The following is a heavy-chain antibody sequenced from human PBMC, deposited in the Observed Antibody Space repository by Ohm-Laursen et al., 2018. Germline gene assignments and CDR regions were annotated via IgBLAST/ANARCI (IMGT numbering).Heavy chain of an antibody. CDR1: GFTFSSDW. CDR3: ARDRDWAIDY. Sequence: SLRLSCAASGFTFSSDWMHWVRQAPGEGLVWVSRIKGDGSETNYADSVKGRFTISRDNAENLLYLQMDRLRDDDTAVYYCARDRDWAIDYWGQGTLVTVSS. V-gene: IGHV3-74*01. J-gene: IGHJ4*02. CDR2: IKGDGSET. D-gene: IGHD3/OR15-3a*01.